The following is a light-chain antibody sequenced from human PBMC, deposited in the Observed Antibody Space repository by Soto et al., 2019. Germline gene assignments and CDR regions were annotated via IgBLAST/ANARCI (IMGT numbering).Light chain of an antibody. CDR2: GAF. V-gene: IGKV3-15*01. CDR3: QQYNEWPLT. J-gene: IGKJ1*01. Sequence: IVMTQSPATLSVSPGEGVTLSCRASQSVSSNLAWYQQKPGQAPSLLIYGAFTRATGIPARFSGTGSGTEFTLTISSLQSEDFALYYCQQYNEWPLTFGQGTKVDIK. CDR1: QSVSSN.